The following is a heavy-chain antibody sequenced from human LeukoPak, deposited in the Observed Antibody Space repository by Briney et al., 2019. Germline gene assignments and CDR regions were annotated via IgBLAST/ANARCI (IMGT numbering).Heavy chain of an antibody. D-gene: IGHD3-10*01. CDR3: ARDAWYYGSGSYAGEDY. CDR2: IYHSGST. Sequence: PSETLSLTCTVSGYSISSGYYWGWIRQPPGKGLEWIGSIYHSGSTYYNPSLKSRVTISVDTSKNQFSLKLSSVTAADTAVYYCARDAWYYGSGSYAGEDYWGQGTLVTVSS. CDR1: GYSISSGYY. J-gene: IGHJ4*02. V-gene: IGHV4-38-2*02.